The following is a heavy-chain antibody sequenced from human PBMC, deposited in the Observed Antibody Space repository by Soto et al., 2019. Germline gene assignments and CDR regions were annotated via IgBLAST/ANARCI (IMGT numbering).Heavy chain of an antibody. D-gene: IGHD1-26*01. V-gene: IGHV3-48*03. J-gene: IGHJ4*02. CDR3: AREGGGSYFDY. CDR1: GFTFSSYE. Sequence: EVQLVESGGGLVQPGGSLRLSCAASGFTFSSYEMNWVRQAPGKGLEWVAYISSSGSTIYYADSVKGRFTISRDNAKNSLYLQMNSLRAEDTAVYYCAREGGGSYFDYWGQGTLVTVSS. CDR2: ISSSGSTI.